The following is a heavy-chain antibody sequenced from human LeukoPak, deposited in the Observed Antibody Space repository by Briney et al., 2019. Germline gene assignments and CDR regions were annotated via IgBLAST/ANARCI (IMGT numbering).Heavy chain of an antibody. Sequence: GGSLRLSCAASGFNFNNYNMHWVRQAPGKGLEWVAVISDAGRKKYFADSVKGRFTISKDNSKNTLFLQMDSLRPEDTAVYYCARDLSGSYTVDYWGLGTLVTVSS. J-gene: IGHJ4*02. V-gene: IGHV3-30*03. D-gene: IGHD3-10*01. CDR2: ISDAGRKK. CDR3: ARDLSGSYTVDY. CDR1: GFNFNNYN.